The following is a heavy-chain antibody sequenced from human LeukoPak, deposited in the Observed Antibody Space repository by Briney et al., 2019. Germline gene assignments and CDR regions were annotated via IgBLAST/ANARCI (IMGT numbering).Heavy chain of an antibody. CDR1: GYSFTTYW. D-gene: IGHD2-15*01. V-gene: IGHV5-51*01. CDR2: IYPGDSDT. J-gene: IGHJ6*02. Sequence: PGESLRISCKGSGYSFTTYWISWVRQMPGKGLEWMGIIYPGDSDTRYSPSFQGQVTISADKSISTAYLQWSSLKASDTAMYYCARHLHCSGGSCYFLSGMDVWGQGTTVTVSS. CDR3: ARHLHCSGGSCYFLSGMDV.